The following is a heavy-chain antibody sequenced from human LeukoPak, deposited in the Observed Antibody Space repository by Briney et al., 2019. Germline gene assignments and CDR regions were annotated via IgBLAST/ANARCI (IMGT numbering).Heavy chain of an antibody. J-gene: IGHJ4*02. CDR3: ARVRGDYNFDY. CDR2: IKQGGSEK. CDR1: GFTFSSYW. D-gene: IGHD4-17*01. Sequence: TGGSLRLSCAASGFTFSSYWMTWVRQAPGKGLEWVANIKQGGSEKYYVDSAKGRFTISRDNAKNSLYLQMNSLRAEDTAVYYCARVRGDYNFDYWGQGTLVTVSS. V-gene: IGHV3-7*01.